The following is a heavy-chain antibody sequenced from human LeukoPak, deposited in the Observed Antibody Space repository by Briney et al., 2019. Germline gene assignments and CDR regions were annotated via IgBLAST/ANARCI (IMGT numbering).Heavy chain of an antibody. V-gene: IGHV1-69*05. CDR2: IMPMFGTA. J-gene: IGHJ6*03. D-gene: IGHD2-2*01. Sequence: SVKVSCKASGYTFTGYYMHWVRQAPGQGLEWMGGIMPMFGTANYAQKFQGRVTITTDESTSTAYMELSSLRSEDTAVYYCARAPFEYCSSTSCYLYYYYYYMDVWGKGTTVTVSS. CDR1: GYTFTGYY. CDR3: ARAPFEYCSSTSCYLYYYYYYMDV.